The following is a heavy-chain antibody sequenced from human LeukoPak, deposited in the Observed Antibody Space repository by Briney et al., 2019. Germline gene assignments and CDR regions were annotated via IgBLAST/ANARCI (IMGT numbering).Heavy chain of an antibody. Sequence: GASVKVSCKASGYTFTDYYIHWVRQAPGQGLEWMGWINPYSGGTDLAQKFQGRVTMTRDTSLNMAYMELHRLRSDDTAVYYCARDYGDRSVRGESIYWGQGTLVTVSS. CDR2: INPYSGGT. CDR3: ARDYGDRSVRGESIY. J-gene: IGHJ4*02. V-gene: IGHV1-2*02. D-gene: IGHD4/OR15-4a*01. CDR1: GYTFTDYY.